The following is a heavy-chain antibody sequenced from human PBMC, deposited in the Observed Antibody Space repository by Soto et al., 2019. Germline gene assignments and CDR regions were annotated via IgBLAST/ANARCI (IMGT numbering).Heavy chain of an antibody. CDR2: IIPIFGTA. V-gene: IGHV1-69*13. Sequence: SVKVSCKASGGTFSSYAISWVRQAPGQGLEWMGGIIPIFGTANYAQKFQGRVTITADESTSTAYMELSSLRSEDTAVYYCARDSIFGVVIPSNWFDPWGQGTLVTVSS. CDR1: GGTFSSYA. D-gene: IGHD3-3*01. J-gene: IGHJ5*02. CDR3: ARDSIFGVVIPSNWFDP.